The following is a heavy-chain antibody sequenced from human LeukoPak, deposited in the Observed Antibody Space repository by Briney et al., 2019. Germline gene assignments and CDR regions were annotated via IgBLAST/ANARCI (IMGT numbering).Heavy chain of an antibody. CDR2: ISSSGSTI. V-gene: IGHV3-11*01. J-gene: IGHJ4*02. CDR3: ARDTPAWQQLVFDY. CDR1: GFTFSDYY. D-gene: IGHD6-13*01. Sequence: GGSLRLSCAASGFTFSDYYMSWIRQAPGKGLEWVSYISSSGSTIYYADSVKGRFTISRDNAKNSLYLQMNSLRAEDTAVYYCARDTPAWQQLVFDYWGQGTLVTVSS.